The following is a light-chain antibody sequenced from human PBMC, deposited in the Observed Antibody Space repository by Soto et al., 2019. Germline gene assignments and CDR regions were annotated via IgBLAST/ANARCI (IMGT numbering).Light chain of an antibody. J-gene: IGKJ4*01. CDR1: QDSKNY. CDR2: DAS. Sequence: DIQMTQSPSSLSASVGDRVTITCQASQDSKNYLNWYQQKPGKAPNLLIYDASNLKTGVPSRFSGSGSATHFTFTISSLPPEDIATYYCQHYDHLPPLSFGGGTEVEIK. V-gene: IGKV1-33*01. CDR3: QHYDHLPPLS.